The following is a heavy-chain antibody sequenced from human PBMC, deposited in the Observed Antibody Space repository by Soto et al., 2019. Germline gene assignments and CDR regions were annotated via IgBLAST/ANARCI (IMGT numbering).Heavy chain of an antibody. CDR1: GGSISSYY. D-gene: IGHD5-12*01. CDR2: IYYSGSA. CDR3: ARDDSGYDYRGFDY. V-gene: IGHV4-59*01. J-gene: IGHJ4*02. Sequence: SETLSLTCTVSGGSISSYYWSWIRQPPGKGLEWIGYIYYSGSANYNPSLKSRVTISVDTSKNQFSRKLSSVTAADTAVYYCARDDSGYDYRGFDYWGQGTLVTVSS.